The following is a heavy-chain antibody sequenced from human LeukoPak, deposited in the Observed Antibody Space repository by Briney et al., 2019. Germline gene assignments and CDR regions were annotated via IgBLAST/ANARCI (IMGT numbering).Heavy chain of an antibody. Sequence: PGGSLRLSGVASGFRFSDYTMHWVRQAPGKGLEYVSAIRTDGTSTFYPSSVKGRFTISRDNSKSTLYLQMGSLRAEDTAVYYCTRRYGGHSGWAGYHDSWGQGTLVTVSS. D-gene: IGHD6-19*01. CDR1: GFRFSDYT. V-gene: IGHV3-64*01. CDR3: TRRYGGHSGWAGYHDS. J-gene: IGHJ4*02. CDR2: IRTDGTST.